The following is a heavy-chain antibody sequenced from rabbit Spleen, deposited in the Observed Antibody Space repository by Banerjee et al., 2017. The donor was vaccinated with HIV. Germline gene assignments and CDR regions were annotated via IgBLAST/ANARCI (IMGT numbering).Heavy chain of an antibody. Sequence: QQLVESGGGLVKPGASLKLSCKTSGFDFSSYGVSWVRQAPGKGLEWIGYIDPVFDGIYYASWVNGRFTISSDNAQNTLYLQLNSLTAADTATYFCVRDRHSSGWGVPLYYFNLWGPGTLVTVS. D-gene: IGHD4-1*01. CDR2: IDPVFDGI. CDR3: VRDRHSSGWGVPLYYFNL. CDR1: GFDFSSYG. J-gene: IGHJ4*01. V-gene: IGHV1S7*01.